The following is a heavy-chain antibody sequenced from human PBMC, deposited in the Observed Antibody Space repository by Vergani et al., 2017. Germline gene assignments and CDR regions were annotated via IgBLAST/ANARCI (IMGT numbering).Heavy chain of an antibody. V-gene: IGHV4-31*03. CDR3: ARGGEYSSYPQSTRGYYFDC. D-gene: IGHD6-6*01. CDR2: IYYSGSA. J-gene: IGHJ4*02. CDR1: GGSISSGGYY. Sequence: QVQLPESGPGLVKPSQTLSLTCTVSGGSISSGGYYLSWIRQHPGKGLEWIGYIYYSGSAYYNPSLKSRVTISVDTSKNQFSLKLTSVTAADTAVYYCARGGEYSSYPQSTRGYYFDCWGQGTLVTVSS.